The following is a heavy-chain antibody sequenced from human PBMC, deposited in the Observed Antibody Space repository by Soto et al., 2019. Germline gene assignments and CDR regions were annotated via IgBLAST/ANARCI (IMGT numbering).Heavy chain of an antibody. V-gene: IGHV1-3*01. J-gene: IGHJ3*02. CDR1: GYTFTSYA. D-gene: IGHD3-9*01. CDR2: INAGNGNT. CDR3: ASMEVGYDILTGYYDACDI. Sequence: ASVKVSCKASGYTFTSYAMHWVRQAPGQRLEWMGWINAGNGNTKYSQKFQGRVTITRDTSASTAYMELSSLRSEDTAVYYCASMEVGYDILTGYYDACDIWGQGTMVTVSS.